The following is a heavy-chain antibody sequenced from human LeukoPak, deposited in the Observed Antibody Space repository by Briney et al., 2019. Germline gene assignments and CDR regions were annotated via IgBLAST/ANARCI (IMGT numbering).Heavy chain of an antibody. J-gene: IGHJ4*02. D-gene: IGHD6-19*01. CDR1: GYTFTSYG. V-gene: IGHV1-18*04. CDR3: ARDLGIAVAGRYFDY. Sequence: GASVKVSCKASGYTFTSYGISWVRQAPGQGLEWMGWISAYNGNTNYAQKLQGRVTMTTDTSTSTPYMELRSLRSDDTAVYYCARDLGIAVAGRYFDYWGQGTLVTVSS. CDR2: ISAYNGNT.